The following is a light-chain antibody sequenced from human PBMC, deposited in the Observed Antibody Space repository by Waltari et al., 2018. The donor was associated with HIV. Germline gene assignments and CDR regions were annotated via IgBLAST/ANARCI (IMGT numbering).Light chain of an antibody. CDR1: VVAKKN. CDR2: KDS. V-gene: IGLV3-27*01. J-gene: IGLJ1*01. CDR3: YSSADIPYV. Sequence: SHELTQPPSVSVSPGQTARITCSGDVVAKKNVRWFQQRPGRAPVLVVYKDSQRAAGIPERCSGSSSGTTATLIISGAQVEDEADYYCYSSADIPYVFGIGTKVTVL.